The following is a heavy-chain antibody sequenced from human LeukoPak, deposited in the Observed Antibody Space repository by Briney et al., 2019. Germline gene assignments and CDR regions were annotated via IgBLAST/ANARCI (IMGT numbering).Heavy chain of an antibody. J-gene: IGHJ4*02. Sequence: GGSLRLSCAASGFTFSGSAIHWVRQAPGKGLEWVSLISTSGRTHYADSVQGRFTISRDNSKNALSLHMNSLRAEDTAVYYCARDLDSSGYYHVVDSWGQGALVTVSS. CDR2: ISTSGRT. CDR1: GFTFSGSA. V-gene: IGHV3-23*01. D-gene: IGHD3-22*01. CDR3: ARDLDSSGYYHVVDS.